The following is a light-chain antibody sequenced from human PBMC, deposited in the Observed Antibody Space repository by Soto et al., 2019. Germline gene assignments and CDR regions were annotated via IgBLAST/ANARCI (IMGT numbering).Light chain of an antibody. Sequence: EIVLTQSPGTLSLSPGERATLSCRASQSVSSSYLAWYQQKPGQAPRLLIYGASSRATGIPDRFSGSGYGTCFTINISRVEFRVFVVYCCGWYGSSPEYTFGQG. V-gene: IGKV3-20*01. CDR2: GAS. CDR1: QSVSSSY. J-gene: IGKJ2*01. CDR3: GWYGSSPEYT.